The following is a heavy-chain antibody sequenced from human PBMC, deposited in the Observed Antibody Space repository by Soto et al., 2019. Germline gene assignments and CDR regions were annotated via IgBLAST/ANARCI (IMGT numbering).Heavy chain of an antibody. CDR2: INHSGST. V-gene: IGHV4-34*01. J-gene: IGHJ5*02. Sequence: QVQLQQWGAGLLKPSETLSLTCAVYGGSFSGYYWSCIRQPPGKGLEWIGEINHSGSTNYNPSLKSRVTISVDTSKNQFSLKLSSVTAADTAVYYCARFPSASGFDPWGQGTLVTVSS. D-gene: IGHD2-2*01. CDR1: GGSFSGYY. CDR3: ARFPSASGFDP.